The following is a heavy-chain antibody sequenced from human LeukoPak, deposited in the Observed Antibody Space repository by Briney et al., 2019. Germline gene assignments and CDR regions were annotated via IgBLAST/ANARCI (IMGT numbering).Heavy chain of an antibody. CDR1: GGSISSDTW. CDR2: VYHSGST. Sequence: SETLSLTCAVSGGSISSDTWWSWVRQPPGKGLEWIGEVYHSGSTTYNPSLNSRVTISLGKSKNQFSLRLSSVTAADTAVYYCATYSGNDYDAFDIWGQGTMVTVSS. J-gene: IGHJ3*02. CDR3: ATYSGNDYDAFDI. D-gene: IGHD5-12*01. V-gene: IGHV4-4*02.